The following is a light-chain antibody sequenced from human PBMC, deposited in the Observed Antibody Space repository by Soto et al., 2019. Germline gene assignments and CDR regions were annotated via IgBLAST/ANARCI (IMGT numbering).Light chain of an antibody. CDR2: EGI. V-gene: IGLV2-23*01. J-gene: IGLJ1*01. CDR1: SSDVGSYNL. CDR3: CSYVGNSYV. Sequence: QSVLTQPASVSGSPGQSITISCTGTSSDVGSYNLVSWCQQYPGKVPKLVIYEGIKRPSGVSNRFSASKSGNTASLTISGLQTEDEADYYCCSYVGNSYVFGTGTTVTVL.